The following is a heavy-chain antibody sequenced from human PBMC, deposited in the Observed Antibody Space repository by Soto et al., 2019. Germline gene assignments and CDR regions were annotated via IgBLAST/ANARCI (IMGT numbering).Heavy chain of an antibody. CDR3: ARGSTTETVDS. Sequence: QVQLQESGPGLVRPSQTLSLTCSVSGASIYNGGYFWSWIRQSPGKGLEWIGHIHNSGSPYNNPSRRXRFXISADASMNQCSLALTSVTAADTAMYYCARGSTTETVDSLCQGTLVTVSS. CDR2: IHNSGSP. V-gene: IGHV4-30-4*01. CDR1: GASIYNGGYF. J-gene: IGHJ4*02.